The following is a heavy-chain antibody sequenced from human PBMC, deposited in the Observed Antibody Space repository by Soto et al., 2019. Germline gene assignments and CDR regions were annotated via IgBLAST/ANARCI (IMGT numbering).Heavy chain of an antibody. D-gene: IGHD3-22*01. CDR2: IYSSGST. V-gene: IGHV4-4*07. CDR3: ARAITSYDSSGYSL. CDR1: GGSISNFY. Sequence: SETLSLTCTVSGGSISNFYWSWMRQPAGKGLEWIGRIYSSGSTSFNPSLKSRVTMSVDTSRNQFSLKLSSVTAADTAVYYCARAITSYDSSGYSLWGQGTLVTVSS. J-gene: IGHJ4*02.